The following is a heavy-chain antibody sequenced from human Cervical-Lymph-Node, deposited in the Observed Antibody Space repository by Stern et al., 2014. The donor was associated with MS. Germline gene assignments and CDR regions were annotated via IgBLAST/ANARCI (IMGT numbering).Heavy chain of an antibody. CDR3: ARVKWYFDL. CDR2: VHHRGAT. V-gene: IGHV4-4*02. CDR1: GDSISGSTDW. Sequence: VKLLESGPGLVRPSGTLSLTCGVSGDSISGSTDWWSWVRQPPGKGLEWIGEVHHRGATNSNPSLKSRGTMSVETANTHFSLNLTSVTAADTAVYYCARVKWYFDLWGRGTLVTVSS. D-gene: IGHD2-21*01. J-gene: IGHJ2*01.